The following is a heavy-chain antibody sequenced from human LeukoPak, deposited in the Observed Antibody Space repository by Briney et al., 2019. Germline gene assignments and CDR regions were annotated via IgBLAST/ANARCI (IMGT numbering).Heavy chain of an antibody. CDR3: VRDPGSGSYWYFDL. CDR1: GFTFTTYA. J-gene: IGHJ2*01. D-gene: IGHD1-26*01. CDR2: ISYDGINK. V-gene: IGHV3-30-3*01. Sequence: GGSLTLTCAASGFTFTTYAMHWVRQAPGKGLEWVADISYDGINKYYADSVKGRFTISRDNFKNTLYLQMNSLRAEDTAVYYCVRDPGSGSYWYFDLWGRGTLVTVSS.